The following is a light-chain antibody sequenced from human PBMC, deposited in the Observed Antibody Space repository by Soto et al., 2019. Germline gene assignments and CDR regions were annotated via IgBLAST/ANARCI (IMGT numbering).Light chain of an antibody. CDR2: DVS. CDR1: SSDVGGYNY. CDR3: SSYTSSSTLRNVV. J-gene: IGLJ2*01. Sequence: QSVLTQPASLSGAPGQSITISCTGTSSDVGGYNYVSWYQQHPGKAPKLMIYDVSNRPSGVSNRFSGSKSGNTASLTISGLQAEDEADYYCSSYTSSSTLRNVVFGGGTKLTVL. V-gene: IGLV2-14*01.